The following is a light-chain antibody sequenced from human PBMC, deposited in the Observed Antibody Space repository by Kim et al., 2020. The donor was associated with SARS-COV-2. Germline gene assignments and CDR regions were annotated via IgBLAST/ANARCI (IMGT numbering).Light chain of an antibody. CDR2: DAS. V-gene: IGKV1-5*01. Sequence: ASVGDRVTITCRASQRISYWLAWYQQRPGKAPKLLIHDASSLESGVPSRCSGGGSGEEFTLTISSLQPDDFATYFCQQYNSDPYTFGPGTKVDIK. J-gene: IGKJ2*01. CDR1: QRISYW. CDR3: QQYNSDPYT.